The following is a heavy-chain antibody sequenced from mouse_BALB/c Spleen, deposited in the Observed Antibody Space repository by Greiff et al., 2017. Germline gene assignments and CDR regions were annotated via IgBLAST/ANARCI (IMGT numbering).Heavy chain of an antibody. CDR3: ARGRVYYDYGGPYAMDY. V-gene: IGHV7-3*02. J-gene: IGHJ4*01. D-gene: IGHD2-4*01. CDR2: IRNKANGYTT. Sequence: EVQGVESGGGLVQPGGSLRLSCATSGFTFTDYYMSWVRQPPGKALEWLGFIRNKANGYTTEYSASVKGRFTISRDNSQSILYLQMNTLRAEDSATYYCARGRVYYDYGGPYAMDYWGQGTSVTVSS. CDR1: GFTFTDYY.